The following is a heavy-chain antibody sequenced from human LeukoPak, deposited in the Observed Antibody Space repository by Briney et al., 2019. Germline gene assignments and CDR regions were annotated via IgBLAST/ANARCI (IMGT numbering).Heavy chain of an antibody. CDR3: AKDAEVGGYSGYNWFDP. J-gene: IGHJ5*02. CDR2: ISGSGGST. V-gene: IGHV3-23*01. D-gene: IGHD5-12*01. Sequence: GGSLRLSCAASGFTFSSYAMSWVRQAPGKGLEWVSAISGSGGSTYYADSLKGRFAISRDNSKNTLYLQMNSLRAEDTAVYYCAKDAEVGGYSGYNWFDPWGQGTLVTVSS. CDR1: GFTFSSYA.